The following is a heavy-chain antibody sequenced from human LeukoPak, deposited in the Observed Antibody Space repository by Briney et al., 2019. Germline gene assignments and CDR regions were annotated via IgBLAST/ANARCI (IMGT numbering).Heavy chain of an antibody. D-gene: IGHD3-10*01. CDR3: ASTAHNTWFVESDFDY. V-gene: IGHV3-11*06. CDR1: GFTFSDYY. CDR2: ISGSSSYT. J-gene: IGHJ4*02. Sequence: PGGSLRLSCAASGFTFSDYYMSWIRQAPGKGLEWVSYISGSSSYTNYADSVKGRFTISRDNAKNSLYLQMNSLRAEDTAVYYCASTAHNTWFVESDFDYWAQRTLVTVSS.